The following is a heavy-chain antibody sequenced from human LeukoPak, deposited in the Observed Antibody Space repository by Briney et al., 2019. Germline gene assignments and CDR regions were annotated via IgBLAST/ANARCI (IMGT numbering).Heavy chain of an antibody. CDR2: ISSDGSST. D-gene: IGHD6-6*01. CDR1: GFTFSNHW. CDR3: ARDPRVTGRPEIEY. J-gene: IGHJ4*02. V-gene: IGHV3-74*03. Sequence: PGGSLRLSCAASGFTFSNHWMHWVRQTPGKGLVWVSRISSDGSSTTYADSVKGRFTISRDNAKNTLYLQMNNLRAEDTAMYYCARDPRVTGRPEIEYWGEGTLVIVSS.